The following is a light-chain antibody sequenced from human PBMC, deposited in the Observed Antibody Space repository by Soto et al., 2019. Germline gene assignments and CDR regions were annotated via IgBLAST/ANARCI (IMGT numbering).Light chain of an antibody. CDR1: SSNIGNNY. CDR2: ENH. V-gene: IGLV1-51*02. CDR3: GTWDTGLNIWV. J-gene: IGLJ3*02. Sequence: QSVLTQPPSVSAAPGQTVTISCSGSSSNIGNNYVSWYQRLPGAAPQLLIFENHKRPSGISDRFSGSTSGTSATLGITGLQTGDEADYYCGTWDTGLNIWVFGGGTKLTVL.